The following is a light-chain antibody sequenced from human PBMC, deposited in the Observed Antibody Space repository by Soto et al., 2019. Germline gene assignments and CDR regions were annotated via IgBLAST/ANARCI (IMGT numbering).Light chain of an antibody. CDR2: EGS. CDR3: CSYAGSSPYV. V-gene: IGLV2-23*01. Sequence: QSALTQPASVSGSPGQSITISCTGTSSDVGSYNLVSWYQQHPGKAPKLMIYEGSKRPSGVSNRFSGSKSGNTASLTISGLQAEDEADYNCCSYAGSSPYVFGTGPKLTVL. J-gene: IGLJ1*01. CDR1: SSDVGSYNL.